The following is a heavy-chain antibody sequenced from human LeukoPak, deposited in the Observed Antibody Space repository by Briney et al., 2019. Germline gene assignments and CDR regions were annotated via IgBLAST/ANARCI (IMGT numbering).Heavy chain of an antibody. Sequence: GGSLRLSCAASGFTFSTYSMNWVRQAPGKGLEWVSSISGSSIYIYYADSVKGRFTISRDNDKNSLYLQMNTLRAEHTSVYYCAIDYDEIMTCYRGFYYRMDVWGQGTTVTVSS. D-gene: IGHD3-9*01. CDR1: GFTFSTYS. CDR3: AIDYDEIMTCYRGFYYRMDV. J-gene: IGHJ6*02. CDR2: ISGSSIYI. V-gene: IGHV3-21*01.